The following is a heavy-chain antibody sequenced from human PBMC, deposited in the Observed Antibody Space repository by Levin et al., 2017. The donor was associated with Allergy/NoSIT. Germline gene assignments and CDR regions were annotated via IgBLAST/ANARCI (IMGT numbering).Heavy chain of an antibody. CDR2: IGYDGSEK. CDR1: GYTFSSYG. D-gene: IGHD6-6*01. J-gene: IGHJ5*02. V-gene: IGHV3-30*02. Sequence: TGGSLRLSCAGSGYTFSSYGMHWVRQAPGKGLEWVAFIGYDGSEKHYADSVRGRFTISRDNSKNTLYLQMNSLRVEDTAVYYCARDRVAVRPGWFDPWGQGTLVTVSS. CDR3: ARDRVAVRPGWFDP.